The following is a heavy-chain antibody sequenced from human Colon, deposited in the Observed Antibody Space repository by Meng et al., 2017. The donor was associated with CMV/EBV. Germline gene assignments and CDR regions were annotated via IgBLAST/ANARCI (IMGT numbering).Heavy chain of an antibody. D-gene: IGHD3-3*01. CDR2: IHPNSGAT. CDR1: GYIFTGHY. Sequence: ASVKVSCKASGYIFTGHYLHWVRQAPGQGPEWMGWIHPNSGATKYAQNFQGRVSLSADTSINTAYMELTSLRSDDTAVYYCAKGADFHDFWSGFAYWGQGTLVTVSS. CDR3: AKGADFHDFWSGFAY. V-gene: IGHV1-2*02. J-gene: IGHJ4*02.